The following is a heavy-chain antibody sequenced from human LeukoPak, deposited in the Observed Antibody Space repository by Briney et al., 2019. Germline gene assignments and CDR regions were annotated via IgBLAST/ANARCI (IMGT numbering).Heavy chain of an antibody. CDR1: GFTFSSYW. V-gene: IGHV3-7*04. Sequence: GGSLRLSCAASGFTFSSYWMTWVRQAPGKGLEWVANIKQDGSAKYTLDSVKGRFTISRDNAKNSLYLQMNSLRAEDTAIYYCARGRGSLDYWGQGALVTAFS. D-gene: IGHD6-25*01. CDR3: ARGRGSLDY. CDR2: IKQDGSAK. J-gene: IGHJ4*02.